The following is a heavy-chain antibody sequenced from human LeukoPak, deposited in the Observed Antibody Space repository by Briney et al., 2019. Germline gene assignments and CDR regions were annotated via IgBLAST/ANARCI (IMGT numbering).Heavy chain of an antibody. CDR2: IYYSGNN. D-gene: IGHD6-6*01. V-gene: IGHV4-39*07. Sequence: SGTLSLTCAVSGDSISKTTYYWGWVRQPPGKGMEWIGNIYYSGNNHYNPSLKSRVTISLDTSKNQFSLRLSSVTAADTAIYYCASEYASSPPYYMDVWGKGTTVTVSS. J-gene: IGHJ6*03. CDR3: ASEYASSPPYYMDV. CDR1: GDSISKTTYY.